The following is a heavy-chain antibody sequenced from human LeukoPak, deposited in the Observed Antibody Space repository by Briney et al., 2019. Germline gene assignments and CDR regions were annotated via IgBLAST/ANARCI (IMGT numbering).Heavy chain of an antibody. Sequence: SVKVSCKASGGTFSGYAISWVRQAPGQGLEWMGGIIPIFGTANYAQKFQGRVTITADESTSTAYMELSSLRSEDTAVYYCARDGGYYYYYYMDVWGKGTTVTVSS. CDR3: ARDGGYYYYYYMDV. D-gene: IGHD3-16*01. J-gene: IGHJ6*03. CDR1: GGTFSGYA. CDR2: IIPIFGTA. V-gene: IGHV1-69*01.